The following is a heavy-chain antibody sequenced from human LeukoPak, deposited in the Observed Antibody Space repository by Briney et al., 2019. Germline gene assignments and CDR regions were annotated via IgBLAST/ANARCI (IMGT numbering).Heavy chain of an antibody. CDR3: ARVSAADGLGIYYNRVIGATLYY. V-gene: IGHV7-4-1*02. D-gene: IGHD3-10*01. CDR1: GYTFTNYA. Sequence: ASVKVSCKASGYTFTNYAMNWVRQAPGQGLEWMGWINTNTGNPTYAQGFTGRFVFSLDTSVNTAYLQIRGLKAEDTAVYFCARVSAADGLGIYYNRVIGATLYYWGQGTLVTVSS. J-gene: IGHJ4*02. CDR2: INTNTGNP.